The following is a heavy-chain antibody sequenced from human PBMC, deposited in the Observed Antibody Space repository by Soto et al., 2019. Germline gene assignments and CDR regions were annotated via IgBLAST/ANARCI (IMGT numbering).Heavy chain of an antibody. V-gene: IGHV5-51*01. D-gene: IGHD3-3*01. CDR2: IHPSDSDT. CDR1: GYNFAGYW. Sequence: PGESLKISCKGSGYNFAGYWNAWVRQMPGKGLELIGIIHPSDSDTRYRPSFQGQVTISADKSISSAYLQWSSLRASDTAMYYCARGGVSTRTFDYWGQGTPVTVSS. J-gene: IGHJ4*02. CDR3: ARGGVSTRTFDY.